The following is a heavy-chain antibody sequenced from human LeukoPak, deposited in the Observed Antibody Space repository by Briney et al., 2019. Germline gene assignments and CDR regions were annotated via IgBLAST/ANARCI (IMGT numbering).Heavy chain of an antibody. CDR2: VSTYSGDT. CDR3: ARAESMALYFLY. Sequence: GASVKVSCKASGYTFTDFGFIWARQAPGQGLEWMGWVSTYSGDTDYAKKFQDRVTMTTESSTQTTFMELRNLRSDDTAVYYCARAESMALYFLYWGQGTLVSVSS. V-gene: IGHV1-18*01. J-gene: IGHJ1*01. D-gene: IGHD1-14*01. CDR1: GYTFTDFG.